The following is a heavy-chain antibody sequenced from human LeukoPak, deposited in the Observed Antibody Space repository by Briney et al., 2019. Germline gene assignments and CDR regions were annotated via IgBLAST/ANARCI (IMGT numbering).Heavy chain of an antibody. CDR3: ARAGRWLNPTYYYYGMDV. J-gene: IGHJ6*02. Sequence: SVKVSCKASGYTFTSYGISWVRQAPGQGLEWMGRIIPILGIANYAQKFQGRVTITADKSTSTAYMELSSLRSEDTAVYYCARAGRWLNPTYYYYGMDVWGQGTTVTVSS. V-gene: IGHV1-69*04. CDR2: IIPILGIA. CDR1: GYTFTSYG. D-gene: IGHD6-19*01.